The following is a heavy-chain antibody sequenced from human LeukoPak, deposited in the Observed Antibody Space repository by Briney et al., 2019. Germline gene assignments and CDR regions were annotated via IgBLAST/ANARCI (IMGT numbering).Heavy chain of an antibody. CDR2: INTDGSST. CDR1: GFTFSSYW. CDR3: ARGLRIGATFSFDY. D-gene: IGHD1-26*01. Sequence: PGGSLRLSCAASGFTFSSYWMHWVRQAPGKGLVWVSRINTDGSSTSYADSVKGRFTISRDNSKNTLYLQMNSLRVEDTAVYYCARGLRIGATFSFDYWGQGTLVTVSS. V-gene: IGHV3-74*01. J-gene: IGHJ4*02.